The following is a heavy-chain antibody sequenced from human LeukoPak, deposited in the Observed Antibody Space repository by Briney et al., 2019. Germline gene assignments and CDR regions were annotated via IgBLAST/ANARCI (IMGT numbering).Heavy chain of an antibody. V-gene: IGHV3-20*04. Sequence: GGSLRLSCAASGFTFDDYGMSWVRQAPGKGLEWVSGINWNGGSTGYADSVKGRFTISRDNAKNSLYLQMNSLRAEDTALYYCARDLMYYYGSGSSRCFDYWGQGTLVTVSS. CDR1: GFTFDDYG. CDR3: ARDLMYYYGSGSSRCFDY. D-gene: IGHD3-10*01. CDR2: INWNGGST. J-gene: IGHJ4*02.